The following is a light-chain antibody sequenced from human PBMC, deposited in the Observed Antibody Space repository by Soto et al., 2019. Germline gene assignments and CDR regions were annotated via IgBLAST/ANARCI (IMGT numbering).Light chain of an antibody. CDR2: SNN. J-gene: IGLJ2*01. V-gene: IGLV1-44*01. CDR1: SSNIGGNT. CDR3: AAWDNSLSGVV. Sequence: QSVLTQPPSASGTPGQRVTISCSGSSSNIGGNTVHWYQQLPGTAPKLLIYSNNQRPSAVPDRFSGSKSGTSASLAISGLQYADEADYYCAAWDNSLSGVVFGGGTKLTVL.